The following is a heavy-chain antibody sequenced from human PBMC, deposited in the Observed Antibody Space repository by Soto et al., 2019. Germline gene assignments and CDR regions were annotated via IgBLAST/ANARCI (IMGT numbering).Heavy chain of an antibody. CDR2: IYYSGST. CDR1: GGSISSYY. Sequence: SETLSLTCTVSGGSISSYYWSWIRQPPGKGLEWIGYIYYSGSTNYNPSLKSRVTISVDTSKNQFSLKLSSVTAADTAVYYCAREEGRIRGYCSSTSCYVPSDYYAFDIWGQGTMVTVSS. J-gene: IGHJ3*02. D-gene: IGHD2-2*01. CDR3: AREEGRIRGYCSSTSCYVPSDYYAFDI. V-gene: IGHV4-59*12.